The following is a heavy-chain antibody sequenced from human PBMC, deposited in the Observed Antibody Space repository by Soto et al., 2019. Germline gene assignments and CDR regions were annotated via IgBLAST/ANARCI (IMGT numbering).Heavy chain of an antibody. V-gene: IGHV2-5*02. CDR2: IYWDDDK. Sequence: QITLNESGPPVVNPAETLTLTCTSSGFSLTTSGVGVGWIRQSPGKAPEWLALIYWDDDKRYSASLKSRLTITKDTSKNQVVLTMASVDPADTATYYCAHRILRTVFGLVTTTAIYFDFWGQGTPVVVSS. D-gene: IGHD3-3*01. CDR1: GFSLTTSGVG. CDR3: AHRILRTVFGLVTTTAIYFDF. J-gene: IGHJ4*02.